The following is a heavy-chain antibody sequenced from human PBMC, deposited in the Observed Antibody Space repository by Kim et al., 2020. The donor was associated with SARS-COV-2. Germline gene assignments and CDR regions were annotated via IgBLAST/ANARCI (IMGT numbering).Heavy chain of an antibody. D-gene: IGHD6-13*01. CDR1: GFTLSSYG. Sequence: GGSLRLSCAASGFTLSSYGMHWVRQAPGKGLEWVAAISHDATRRYYADSVKGRFTISRDNPKNTLYLQMNSLRAEDTAVYYCAKERAGYSSIWTDYFDYWGQGNLVTVSS. J-gene: IGHJ4*02. CDR3: AKERAGYSSIWTDYFDY. CDR2: ISHDATRR. V-gene: IGHV3-30*18.